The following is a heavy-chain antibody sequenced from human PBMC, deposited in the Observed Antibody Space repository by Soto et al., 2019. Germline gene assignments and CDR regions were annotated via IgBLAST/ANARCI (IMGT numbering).Heavy chain of an antibody. CDR2: IWYDGSKK. V-gene: IGHV3-33*01. Sequence: GGSLRLSCAASGFTFSSFGMHWVRQAPGKGLEWVSLIWYDGSKKSYGDSVKGRFTISRDNSRNTVYLQMNSLRADDTAVYYRARAPSYYSLWSGYNPSRDGIDVWDQGT. D-gene: IGHD3-3*01. CDR1: GFTFSSFG. CDR3: ARAPSYYSLWSGYNPSRDGIDV. J-gene: IGHJ6*02.